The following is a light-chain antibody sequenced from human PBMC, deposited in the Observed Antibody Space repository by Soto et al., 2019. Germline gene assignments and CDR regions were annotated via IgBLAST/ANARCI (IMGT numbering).Light chain of an antibody. V-gene: IGLV2-14*01. J-gene: IGLJ2*01. CDR2: EVT. Sequence: QSALTQPASVSGSPGKSITISCAGTRDDIGAYDYVYWYQQHPGNAPKLLVYEVTNRPSGVSDRFSGSKSGNTASLTISGLQAEDEADYYCNSYTNSSAVVFGGGTKVTVL. CDR3: NSYTNSSAVV. CDR1: RDDIGAYDY.